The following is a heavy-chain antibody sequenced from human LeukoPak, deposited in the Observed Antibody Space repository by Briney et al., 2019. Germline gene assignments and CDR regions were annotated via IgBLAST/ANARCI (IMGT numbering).Heavy chain of an antibody. V-gene: IGHV3-43D*03. J-gene: IGHJ4*02. Sequence: GGSLRLSCAASGFTFDDYAMHWVRHAPGKGLEWVSLISWDGGSTYYADSVKGRFTISRDNSKNSLYLQMNSLRAEDTAVYYCARDLSVGDQAGYWGQGTLVTVSS. CDR1: GFTFDDYA. CDR2: ISWDGGST. CDR3: ARDLSVGDQAGY. D-gene: IGHD3-10*01.